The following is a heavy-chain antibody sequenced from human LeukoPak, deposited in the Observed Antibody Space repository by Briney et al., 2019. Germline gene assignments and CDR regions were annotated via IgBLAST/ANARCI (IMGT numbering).Heavy chain of an antibody. CDR3: ARARALNWGSISTQNYYFDL. CDR1: GFAISSYW. CDR2: INTDGSTT. Sequence: GGSLRLSCAASGFAISSYWVHWVRQVPGKGLVWVSRINTDGSTTSYADSVKGRFTISRDIAKNTLYLQMNSLRAEDTAVYYCARARALNWGSISTQNYYFDLWGRGTLVTVSS. V-gene: IGHV3-74*01. D-gene: IGHD7-27*01. J-gene: IGHJ2*01.